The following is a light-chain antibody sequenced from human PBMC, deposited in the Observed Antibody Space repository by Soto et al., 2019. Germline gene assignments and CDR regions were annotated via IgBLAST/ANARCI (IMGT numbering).Light chain of an antibody. V-gene: IGLV4-69*01. Sequence: QLVLTQSPSASASLGASVKLTCTLSSGHSSYAIAWHQQQPAKGPRYLMKLSSDGSHSKGDGIPDRFSGSSSGAERYLTISSLQSEDEADYYCQTWGTDIVVFGGGTKLTVL. J-gene: IGLJ2*01. CDR3: QTWGTDIVV. CDR1: SGHSSYA. CDR2: LSSDGSH.